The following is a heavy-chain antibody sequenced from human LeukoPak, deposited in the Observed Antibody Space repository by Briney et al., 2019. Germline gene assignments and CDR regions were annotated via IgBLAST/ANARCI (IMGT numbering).Heavy chain of an antibody. Sequence: ASVKVSCKASGYTFTRYYMHWVRQAPGQPLEWMGWINPNSGGTNYAQKFQGRVTITRDTSISTAYMALSRLRSEDPAVYYCSRYPPGDAFDIWGQGTMVTVSS. CDR3: SRYPPGDAFDI. V-gene: IGHV1-2*02. J-gene: IGHJ3*02. CDR2: INPNSGGT. CDR1: GYTFTRYY.